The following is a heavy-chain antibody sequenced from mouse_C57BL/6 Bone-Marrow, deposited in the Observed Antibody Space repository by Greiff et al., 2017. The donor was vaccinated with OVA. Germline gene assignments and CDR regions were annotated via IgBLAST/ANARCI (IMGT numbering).Heavy chain of an antibody. J-gene: IGHJ2*01. Sequence: QVQLQQPGAELVKPGASVQMSCKASGYTFTSYWITWVKQRPGQGLEWIGDIYPGSGSTNYNEKFKSKATLTVDTSSSTAYMQLSSLTSEDSAVYYCARGDYDEGVYYFDYWGQGTTLTVSS. D-gene: IGHD2-4*01. CDR3: ARGDYDEGVYYFDY. V-gene: IGHV1-55*01. CDR1: GYTFTSYW. CDR2: IYPGSGST.